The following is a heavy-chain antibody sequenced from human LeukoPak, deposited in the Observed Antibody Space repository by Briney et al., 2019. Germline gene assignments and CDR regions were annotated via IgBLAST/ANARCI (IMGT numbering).Heavy chain of an antibody. CDR1: GGSISSSSYY. CDR2: IYTSGST. D-gene: IGHD6-6*01. J-gene: IGHJ6*03. V-gene: IGHV4-61*02. Sequence: PSETLSLTCTVSGGSISSSSYYWSWIRQPAGKGLEWIGRIYTSGSTNYNPSLKSRVTMSVDTSKNQFSLKLSSVTAADTAVYYCARDPEGSSSLANYYYYMDVWGKGTTVTVSS. CDR3: ARDPEGSSSLANYYYYMDV.